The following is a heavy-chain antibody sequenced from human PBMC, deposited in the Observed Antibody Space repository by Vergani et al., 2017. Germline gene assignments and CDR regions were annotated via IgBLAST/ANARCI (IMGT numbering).Heavy chain of an antibody. CDR3: ARETPGPYYEIVTGYYGDYYYYGMDV. CDR1: GGSISSGSYY. Sequence: QVQLPESGPGLVKPSQTLSLTCTVSGGSISSGSYYWSWIRQPAGKGLEWIGRIYTSGRTHYNPSLKSRVTITVDTSKNQFSLKLRSVTAADTAVYYCARETPGPYYEIVTGYYGDYYYYGMDVWGQGTTVTVSS. V-gene: IGHV4-61*02. J-gene: IGHJ6*02. CDR2: IYTSGRT. D-gene: IGHD3-9*01.